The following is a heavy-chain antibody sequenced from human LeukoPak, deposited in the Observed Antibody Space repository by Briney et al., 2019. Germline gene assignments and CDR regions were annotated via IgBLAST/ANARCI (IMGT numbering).Heavy chain of an antibody. V-gene: IGHV3-23*01. Sequence: GGSLRLSCAASGFTFTSYAMSWVRQAPGKGLEWVSGISGSGGSTYFADSVKGRFAISRDNSKNTLYLQLNSLRAEDTAVYYCAKDKHITRPDYGMDVWGQGTTVTVSS. J-gene: IGHJ6*02. CDR1: GFTFTSYA. D-gene: IGHD3-3*01. CDR3: AKDKHITRPDYGMDV. CDR2: ISGSGGST.